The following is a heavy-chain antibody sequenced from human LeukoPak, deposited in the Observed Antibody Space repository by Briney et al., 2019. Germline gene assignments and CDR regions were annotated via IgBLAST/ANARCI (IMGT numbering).Heavy chain of an antibody. V-gene: IGHV4-59*12. CDR2: IYYSGST. D-gene: IGHD3-10*01. J-gene: IGHJ3*02. Sequence: SETLSLTCTVSGGSISSYYWSWIRQPPGKGLEWIGYIYYSGSTNYNPSLKSRVTISVDTSKNQFSLKLSFVTAADTAVYYCAGETMVRGVMRAFDIWGQGTMVTVSS. CDR1: GGSISSYY. CDR3: AGETMVRGVMRAFDI.